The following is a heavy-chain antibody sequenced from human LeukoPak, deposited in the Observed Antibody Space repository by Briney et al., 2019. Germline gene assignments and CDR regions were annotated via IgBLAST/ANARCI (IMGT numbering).Heavy chain of an antibody. J-gene: IGHJ5*02. CDR1: AYSISSGYY. V-gene: IGHV4-38-2*02. D-gene: IGHD6-19*01. Sequence: SETLSLTCTVSAYSISSGYYWSWIRQPPGKGLEWIGEINHSGSTNYNPSLKSRVTISVDTSKNQFSLKLSSVTAADTAVYYCVRGRYSSGWFKDKNWFDPWGQGIPVTVSS. CDR3: VRGRYSSGWFKDKNWFDP. CDR2: INHSGST.